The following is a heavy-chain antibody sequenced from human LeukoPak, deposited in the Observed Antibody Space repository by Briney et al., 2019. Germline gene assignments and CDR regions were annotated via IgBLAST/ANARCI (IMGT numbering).Heavy chain of an antibody. V-gene: IGHV4-59*11. CDR2: IYYSGST. CDR3: ARDGGRYFDY. J-gene: IGHJ4*02. D-gene: IGHD3-9*01. Sequence: SETLSLTCTVSGDSISNHYWSWIRQPPGKGLEWIGYIYYSGSTNYNPSLKSRVTISVDTSKNQFSLKLSSVTAADTAVYYCARDGGRYFDYWGQGTLVTVSS. CDR1: GDSISNHY.